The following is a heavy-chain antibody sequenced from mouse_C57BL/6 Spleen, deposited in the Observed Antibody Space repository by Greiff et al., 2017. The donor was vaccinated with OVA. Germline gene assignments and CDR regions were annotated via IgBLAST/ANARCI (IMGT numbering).Heavy chain of an antibody. CDR3: ARSRDYGSSYGPFAY. Sequence: QVQLQQPGAELVKPGASVKMSCKASGYTFTSYWITWVKQRPGQGLEWIGDIYPGSGSTNYNEKFKSKATLTVDTSSSTAYMQLSSLTSEDSAVYYCARSRDYGSSYGPFAYWGQGTLVTVSA. V-gene: IGHV1-55*01. CDR1: GYTFTSYW. CDR2: IYPGSGST. J-gene: IGHJ3*01. D-gene: IGHD1-1*01.